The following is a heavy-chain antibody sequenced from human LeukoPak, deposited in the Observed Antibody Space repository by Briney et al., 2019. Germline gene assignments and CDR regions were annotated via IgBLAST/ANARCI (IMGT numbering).Heavy chain of an antibody. V-gene: IGHV1-69*13. CDR1: GYTFSSYG. CDR3: ASPTLYDYVWGSYSY. D-gene: IGHD3-16*01. CDR2: IIPILGTA. J-gene: IGHJ4*02. Sequence: SVKVSCKPSGYTFSSYGISWVRQAPGQGLEWMGGIIPILGTANYAQKFQGRVTITADESTSTAYMELSSLRSEDTAVYYCASPTLYDYVWGSYSYWGQGTLVTVSS.